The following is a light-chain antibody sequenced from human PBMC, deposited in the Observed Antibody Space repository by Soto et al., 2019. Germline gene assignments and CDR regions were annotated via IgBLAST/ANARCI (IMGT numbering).Light chain of an antibody. CDR2: GAS. CDR1: RSVSSTS. Sequence: EIVLTQSPGTLSWSPGERATLSCGASRSVSSTSLAWYHQKPGQAPRLLIYGASSRATGIPDRFSGSGSGTDFTLTISRLEPEDFAVYYCQHYGSSRWTFGQGTRVDI. J-gene: IGKJ1*01. V-gene: IGKV3-20*01. CDR3: QHYGSSRWT.